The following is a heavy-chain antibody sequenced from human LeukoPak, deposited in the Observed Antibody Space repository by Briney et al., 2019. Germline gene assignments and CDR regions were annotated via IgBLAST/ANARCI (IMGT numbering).Heavy chain of an antibody. J-gene: IGHJ4*02. CDR1: GGSISSGGYS. V-gene: IGHV4-61*08. CDR2: IYYSGST. CDR3: AREQLYGGHSSFDY. Sequence: SETLSLTCAVSGGSISSGGYSWSWIRQPPGKGLEWIGYIYYSGSTNYNPSLKSRVTISVDTSKSQFSLKLSSVTAADTAVYYCAREQLYGGHSSFDYWGQGTLVTVSS. D-gene: IGHD4-17*01.